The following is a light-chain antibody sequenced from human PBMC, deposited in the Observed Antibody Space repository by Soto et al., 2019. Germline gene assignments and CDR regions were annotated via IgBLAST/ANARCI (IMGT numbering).Light chain of an antibody. V-gene: IGLV2-23*01. Sequence: QSVLTQPASVSGSPGQSITISCTGTSSDVGTYNLVSWYQHHPGKAPKLMIYEGSKRPSGVSNRFSGSKSGNTASLTISGLQAEDEADYYCCSYAGSSTYGFGTGTKLTVL. CDR3: CSYAGSSTYG. CDR1: SSDVGTYNL. CDR2: EGS. J-gene: IGLJ1*01.